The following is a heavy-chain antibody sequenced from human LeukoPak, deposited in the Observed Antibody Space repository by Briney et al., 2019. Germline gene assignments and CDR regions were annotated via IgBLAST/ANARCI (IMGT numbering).Heavy chain of an antibody. CDR3: ARGVVPAPMEGLFDF. J-gene: IGHJ4*02. Sequence: PSETLSLTCTVSGGSISSSSYYWGWIRQPPGKGLEWIGSIYYSGSTYYNPSLKSRVTISVDTSKNQFSLKLMSVTAADTAVYYCARGVVPAPMEGLFDFWGQGSLVTVSS. CDR2: IYYSGST. CDR1: GGSISSSSYY. D-gene: IGHD2-2*01. V-gene: IGHV4-39*07.